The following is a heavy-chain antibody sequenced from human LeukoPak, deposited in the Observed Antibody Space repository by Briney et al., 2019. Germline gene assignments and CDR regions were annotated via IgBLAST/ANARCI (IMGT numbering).Heavy chain of an antibody. CDR1: GGSISSYY. CDR3: ARAGIQLWPTYYFDY. J-gene: IGHJ4*02. V-gene: IGHV4-59*01. CDR2: IYYSGST. D-gene: IGHD5-18*01. Sequence: SETLSLTCTVSGGSISSYYWSWIRQPPGKGLEWIGYIYYSGSTNYNPSLRRRVTISVDTSKNQFSLKLSSVTAADTAVYYCARAGIQLWPTYYFDYWGEGTLVTVSS.